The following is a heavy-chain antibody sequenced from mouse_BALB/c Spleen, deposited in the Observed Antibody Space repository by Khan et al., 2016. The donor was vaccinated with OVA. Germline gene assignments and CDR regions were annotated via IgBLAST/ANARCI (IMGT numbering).Heavy chain of an antibody. CDR1: GYTFTNYF. D-gene: IGHD1-1*01. V-gene: IGHV1-69*02. CDR3: TRHGSSYDAMDY. CDR2: IYPSDGYT. Sequence: QVQLKQSGAELVRPGASVKLSCKASGYTFTNYFINWVKQRPGQGLEWIGNIYPSDGYTNYNQKFKDTATLTVDKSSSTAYMHLSSPTSDDSAVYYCTRHGSSYDAMDYWGQGTSVTVSS. J-gene: IGHJ4*01.